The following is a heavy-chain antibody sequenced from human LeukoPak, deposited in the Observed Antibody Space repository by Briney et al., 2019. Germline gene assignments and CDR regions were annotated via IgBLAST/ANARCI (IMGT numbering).Heavy chain of an antibody. V-gene: IGHV3-21*01. J-gene: IGHJ3*01. CDR3: AREIAADYYVTSGYSPDAFDV. CDR2: ISSSGKYM. Sequence: PGGSLRLSCEASGFSFDGYSMNWVRQAPGKGLEWVSSISSSGKYMYYADSVRGRFTISRDNDKNSLYLQMDNLRGEDAAVYYCAREIAADYYVTSGYSPDAFDVWGRGTMVTVSA. CDR1: GFSFDGYS. D-gene: IGHD3-22*01.